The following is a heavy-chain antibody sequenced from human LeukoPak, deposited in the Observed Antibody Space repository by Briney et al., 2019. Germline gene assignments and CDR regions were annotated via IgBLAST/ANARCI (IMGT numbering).Heavy chain of an antibody. CDR3: ARVGDYALKD. CDR1: GYSISSGYY. V-gene: IGHV4-38-2*02. J-gene: IGHJ4*02. CDR2: IYHSGST. Sequence: SETLSLTCTVSGYSISSGYYWGWIRQPPGKGLEWIGSIYHSGSTYYNPSLKSRVTISVDTSKNQFSLKLSSVTAADTAVYYCARVGDYALKDWGQGTLVAVSS. D-gene: IGHD3-16*01.